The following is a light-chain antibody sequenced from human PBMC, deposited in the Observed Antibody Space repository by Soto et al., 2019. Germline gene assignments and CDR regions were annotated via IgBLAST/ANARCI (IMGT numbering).Light chain of an antibody. V-gene: IGLV2-14*01. CDR3: SSYGSTSSRYV. J-gene: IGLJ1*01. CDR1: SSDVGGYHY. CDR2: EVS. Sequence: QSALTQPASVSGSPGQSITISCTRTSSDVGGYHYVSWYQHHPGKAPKLMIYEVSNRPSGVSNRFSGSKSGNTASLTISGLQAEDEADYFCSSYGSTSSRYVFGTGTKVTVL.